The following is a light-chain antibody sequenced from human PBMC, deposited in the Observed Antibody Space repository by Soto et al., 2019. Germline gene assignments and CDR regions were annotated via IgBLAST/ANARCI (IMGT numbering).Light chain of an antibody. CDR2: EVS. V-gene: IGLV2-14*02. CDR3: ISYTSSSTWV. J-gene: IGLJ3*02. Sequence: QSALTQPASVSGSPGQSITISCTGSSGDIGNYDLVSWYQQIPGRAPKLMIYEVSNRPSGVSDRFSGSRSGNTASLTISGLQAEDESDYYCISYTSSSTWVFGGGTKVTVL. CDR1: SGDIGNYDL.